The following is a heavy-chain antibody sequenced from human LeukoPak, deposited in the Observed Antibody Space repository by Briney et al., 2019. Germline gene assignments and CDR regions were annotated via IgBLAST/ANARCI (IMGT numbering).Heavy chain of an antibody. D-gene: IGHD2-21*01. Sequence: PSETLSLTCAVYGGSFSGYYWSWIRQPPGKGLEWIGEFNHSGSTNYIPSLKSRVTISVDTSKNQFSLKLSSVTAADTAVYYCARGGSPSPIRVLLRFYDYWGQGTLVTVSS. CDR1: GGSFSGYY. CDR2: FNHSGST. J-gene: IGHJ4*02. V-gene: IGHV4-34*01. CDR3: ARGGSPSPIRVLLRFYDY.